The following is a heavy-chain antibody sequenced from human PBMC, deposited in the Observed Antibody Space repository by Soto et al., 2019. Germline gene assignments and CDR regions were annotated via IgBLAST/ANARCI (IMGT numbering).Heavy chain of an antibody. CDR3: ARGPLSGVATIWDYANWFDP. Sequence: QAQLVQSGAEVKKPGASVNVSCKASGYTFTDFDMHWVRLASGQRLEWMGWINADKGDTKYSPKFQGRVTITRDTSATTVYMELRSLRSEDTAVYYCARGPLSGVATIWDYANWFDPWGQGRLVTVST. CDR1: GYTFTDFD. J-gene: IGHJ5*02. V-gene: IGHV1-3*01. CDR2: INADKGDT. D-gene: IGHD5-12*01.